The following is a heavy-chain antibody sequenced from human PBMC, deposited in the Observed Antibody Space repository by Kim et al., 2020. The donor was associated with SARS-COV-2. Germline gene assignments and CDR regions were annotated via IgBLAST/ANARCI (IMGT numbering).Heavy chain of an antibody. Sequence: VKGRFTTSRDTAKNTLYLQMNRLRAEDTAVYYCARGSRDYGSGSYYYFDYWGQGTLVTVSS. J-gene: IGHJ4*02. CDR3: ARGSRDYGSGSYYYFDY. D-gene: IGHD3-10*01. V-gene: IGHV3-74*01.